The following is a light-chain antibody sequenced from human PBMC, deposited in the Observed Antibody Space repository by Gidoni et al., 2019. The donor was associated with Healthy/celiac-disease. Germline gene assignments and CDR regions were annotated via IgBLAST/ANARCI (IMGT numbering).Light chain of an antibody. Sequence: EIVLTQSPATLSLSPGARATLSCRASPSVSSYLACYQQKPGLAPRLLIYDASNRATGIPARFSGSGSGTDFTLTISILEPEDFAVYYCQQRSNWAWTFGQGTKVEIK. CDR1: PSVSSY. CDR2: DAS. CDR3: QQRSNWAWT. J-gene: IGKJ1*01. V-gene: IGKV3-11*01.